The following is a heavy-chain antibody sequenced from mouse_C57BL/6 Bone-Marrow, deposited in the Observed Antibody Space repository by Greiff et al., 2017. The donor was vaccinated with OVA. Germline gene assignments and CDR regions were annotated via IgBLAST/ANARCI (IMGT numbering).Heavy chain of an antibody. D-gene: IGHD4-1*02. CDR1: GYTFTDYE. V-gene: IGHV1-15*01. CDR2: IDPETGGT. Sequence: VKLKESGAELVRPGASVTLSCKASGYTFTDYEMHWVKQTPVHGLEWIGAIDPETGGTAYNQKFKGKAILTADKSSSTAYMELRSLTSEDSAVYYCTQLFFAYWGQGTLVTVSA. J-gene: IGHJ3*01. CDR3: TQLFFAY.